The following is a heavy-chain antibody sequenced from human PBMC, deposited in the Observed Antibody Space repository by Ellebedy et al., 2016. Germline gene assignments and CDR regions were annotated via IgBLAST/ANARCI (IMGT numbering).Heavy chain of an antibody. CDR3: AKDLHMTTVTTLDYGMDV. V-gene: IGHV3-30-3*01. D-gene: IGHD4-17*01. Sequence: GESLKISXAASGFTFSSYAMHWVRQAPGKGLEWVAVISYDGSNKYYADSVKGRFTISRDNSKNTLYLQMNSLRAEDTAVYYCAKDLHMTTVTTLDYGMDVWGQGTTVTVSS. J-gene: IGHJ6*02. CDR2: ISYDGSNK. CDR1: GFTFSSYA.